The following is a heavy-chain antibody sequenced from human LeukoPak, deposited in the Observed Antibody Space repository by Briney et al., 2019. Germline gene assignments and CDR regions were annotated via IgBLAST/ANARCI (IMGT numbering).Heavy chain of an antibody. V-gene: IGHV1-2*02. CDR1: GYTFTGYY. CDR2: INPNSGGT. D-gene: IGHD3-10*01. Sequence: WASVKVSCKASGYTFTGYYVHWVRQAPGQGLEWMGWINPNSGGTNYAQKFQGRVTMTRDTSISTAYMELSRLRSDDTAVYYCARELMRMVRGVIGYWGQGTLVTVSS. J-gene: IGHJ4*02. CDR3: ARELMRMVRGVIGY.